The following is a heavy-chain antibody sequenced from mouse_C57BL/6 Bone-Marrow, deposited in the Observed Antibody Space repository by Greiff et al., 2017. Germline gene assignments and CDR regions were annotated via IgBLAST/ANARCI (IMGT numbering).Heavy chain of an antibody. CDR1: GYTFTDYY. J-gene: IGHJ2*01. D-gene: IGHD2-12*01. CDR3: ARENDWYYFDY. CDR2: INPNNGGT. Sequence: VQLKQSGPELVKPGASVKISCKASGYTFTDYYMNWVKQSHGKSLEWIGDINPNNGGTSYNQKFKGKATLTVDKSSSTAYMELRSLTSEDSAVYYCARENDWYYFDYWGQGTTLTVSS. V-gene: IGHV1-26*01.